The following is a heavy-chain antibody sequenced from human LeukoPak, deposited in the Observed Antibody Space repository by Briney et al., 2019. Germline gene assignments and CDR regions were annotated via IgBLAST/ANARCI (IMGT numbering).Heavy chain of an antibody. Sequence: ASVKVSCKASGYTFTGYSMHWVRQAPGQGLEWMAWINPNSGGTNYAQKFQGRVTMTRDTSISTAYMELSRLRSDDTALYYCAPTHYSSSWYYFDYWGQGTLVTVSS. D-gene: IGHD6-13*01. J-gene: IGHJ4*02. CDR3: APTHYSSSWYYFDY. CDR1: GYTFTGYS. CDR2: INPNSGGT. V-gene: IGHV1-2*02.